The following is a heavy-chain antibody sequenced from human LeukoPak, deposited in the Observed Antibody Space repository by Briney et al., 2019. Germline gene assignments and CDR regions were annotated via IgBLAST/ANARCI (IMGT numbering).Heavy chain of an antibody. CDR3: ARVPSKYPTKGDY. Sequence: GASVKVSCKASGYTFTGYYMHWVRQAPGQGLGWMGWINPNSGGTNYAQKFQGRVTMTRDTSISTAYMELSRLRSDDTAVYYCARVPSKYPTKGDYWGQGTLVTVSS. D-gene: IGHD6-6*01. CDR2: INPNSGGT. V-gene: IGHV1-2*02. CDR1: GYTFTGYY. J-gene: IGHJ4*02.